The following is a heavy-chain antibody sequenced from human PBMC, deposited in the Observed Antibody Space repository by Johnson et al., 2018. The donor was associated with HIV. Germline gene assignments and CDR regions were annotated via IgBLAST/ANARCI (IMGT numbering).Heavy chain of an antibody. D-gene: IGHD6-19*01. CDR3: AKEQWPLSPDAFDI. V-gene: IGHV3-30*02. Sequence: QVLLLESGGGVVQPGGSLRLSCAASGFTFSSYGMHWVRQAPGKGLEWVAFIRYDGSNKYYADSVKGRFTISRDNSKNTLYLQMNSLRAEDTAVYYCAKEQWPLSPDAFDIWGQGTMVTVSS. J-gene: IGHJ3*02. CDR2: IRYDGSNK. CDR1: GFTFSSYG.